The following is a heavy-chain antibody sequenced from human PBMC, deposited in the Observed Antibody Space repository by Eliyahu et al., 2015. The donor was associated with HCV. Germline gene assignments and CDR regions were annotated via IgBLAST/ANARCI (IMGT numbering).Heavy chain of an antibody. CDR2: ISGSGESR. Sequence: VQLLESGGGLVQPGGSPRLSCVASGFTFGAFAMNWVRQAPGKGLEWVSTISGSGESRFYAESVKGRFIVSRDNPKNTLYLQLDALRAEDTATYYCAKGSFDYWGQGTLVTVSS. J-gene: IGHJ4*02. CDR1: GFTFGAFA. V-gene: IGHV3-23*01. CDR3: AKGSFDY.